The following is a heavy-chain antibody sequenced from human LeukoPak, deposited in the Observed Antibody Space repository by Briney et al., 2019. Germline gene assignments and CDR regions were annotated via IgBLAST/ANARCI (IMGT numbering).Heavy chain of an antibody. CDR3: ARNYYDSSGYPSHYFDY. CDR2: ISHSGST. CDR1: GDSISSGGYY. V-gene: IGHV4-61*08. J-gene: IGHJ4*02. D-gene: IGHD3-22*01. Sequence: SETLSLTCTVSGDSISSGGYYWSSIRQPPGKGLEWIGYISHSGSTNYNPSLKSRVTISVDTSKNQFSLKLSSVTAADTAVYYCARNYYDSSGYPSHYFDYWGQGTLVTVSS.